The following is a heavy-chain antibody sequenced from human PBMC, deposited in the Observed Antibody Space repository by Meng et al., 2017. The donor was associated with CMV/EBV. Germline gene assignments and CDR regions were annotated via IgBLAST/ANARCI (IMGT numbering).Heavy chain of an antibody. J-gene: IGHJ6*02. Sequence: SCAASGFTFSSYAMHWVRQAPGKGLEWAAVISYDGSNKYYADSVKGRFTISRDNSKNTLYLQMNSLRAEDTAVYYCAREGAGTIYGMDVWGQGTTVTVSS. V-gene: IGHV3-30*04. CDR2: ISYDGSNK. CDR3: AREGAGTIYGMDV. D-gene: IGHD1-1*01. CDR1: GFTFSSYA.